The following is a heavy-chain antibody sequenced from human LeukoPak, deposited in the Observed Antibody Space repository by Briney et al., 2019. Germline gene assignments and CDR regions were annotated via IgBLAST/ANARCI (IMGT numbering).Heavy chain of an antibody. CDR2: IYYSVST. Sequence: SESLSLTCTVSGGSISSGGYYWSWIRQHPGKGLEWIGYIYYSVSTYYNPSLKSRVTISVDTSKNQFSLKLSSVTAADTAVYYCAREGAAAGIDYWGQGTLVTVSS. CDR1: GGSISSGGYY. D-gene: IGHD6-13*01. V-gene: IGHV4-31*03. J-gene: IGHJ4*02. CDR3: AREGAAAGIDY.